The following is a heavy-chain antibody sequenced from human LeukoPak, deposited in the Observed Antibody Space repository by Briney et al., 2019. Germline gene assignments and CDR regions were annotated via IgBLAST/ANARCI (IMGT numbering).Heavy chain of an antibody. V-gene: IGHV4-4*09. J-gene: IGHJ3*02. CDR2: IRTSGST. CDR1: GGSISDYY. CDR3: ARPHSSTDFYAFDI. D-gene: IGHD2-2*01. Sequence: PSETLSLTCTVSGGSISDYYWSWIQQPPGTGLEWIGYIRTSGSTNYSPSPASRVTMSVNTSKNQISLKLRSVTAADTAVYYCARPHSSTDFYAFDIWGQGTMVTVSS.